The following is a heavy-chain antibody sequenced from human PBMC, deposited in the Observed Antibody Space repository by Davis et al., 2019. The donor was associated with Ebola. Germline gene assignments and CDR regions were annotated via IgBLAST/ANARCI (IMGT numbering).Heavy chain of an antibody. D-gene: IGHD4-17*01. CDR3: ARHRPFGDYAIDY. CDR1: GYSFTNYW. CDR2: IYPGDSDT. Sequence: GESLKISCEGSGYSFTNYWIGWVRQMPGKGLEWMGMIYPGDSDTKYSPSFQGQVTMSADKSITTAYLQWSSLKASDTAMYYCARHRPFGDYAIDYWGQRTLVTVSS. V-gene: IGHV5-51*01. J-gene: IGHJ4*02.